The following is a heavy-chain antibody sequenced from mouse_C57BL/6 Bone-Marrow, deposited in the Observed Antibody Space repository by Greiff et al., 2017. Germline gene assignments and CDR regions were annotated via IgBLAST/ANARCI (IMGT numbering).Heavy chain of an antibody. V-gene: IGHV5-17*01. CDR3: ARGRFFDY. Sequence: EVQVVESGGGLVKPGGSLKLSCAASGFTFSDYGMHWVRQAPEKGLEWVAYISSGSSTIYYADTVKGRFTISRDNAKNTRCLQMASLRSEDTAMYYCARGRFFDYWGQGTTLTVSS. CDR2: ISSGSSTI. CDR1: GFTFSDYG. J-gene: IGHJ2*01.